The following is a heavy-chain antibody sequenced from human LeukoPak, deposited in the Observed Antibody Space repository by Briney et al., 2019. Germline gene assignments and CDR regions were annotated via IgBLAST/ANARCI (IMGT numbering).Heavy chain of an antibody. V-gene: IGHV3-23*01. CDR1: GFTFSSYA. Sequence: PGGSLRLSCAASGFTFSSYAMSWVRQAPGKGLEWVSAISGSGGSTYYADSVKGRFTISRDNSKNTLYLQMNSLRAEDTAVYYCASGANDYGDSGGQLWFDPWGQGTLVTVSS. D-gene: IGHD4-17*01. CDR2: ISGSGGST. CDR3: ASGANDYGDSGGQLWFDP. J-gene: IGHJ5*02.